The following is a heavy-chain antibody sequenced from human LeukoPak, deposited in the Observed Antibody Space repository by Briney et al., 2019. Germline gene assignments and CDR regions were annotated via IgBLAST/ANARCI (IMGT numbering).Heavy chain of an antibody. D-gene: IGHD3-10*01. J-gene: IGHJ4*02. Sequence: GGSLRLSCAASGFTFTNYATNWVRQAPGKGLEWVSTITGSGSATYYADSVKGRFTISRDKSKNTLDLQMNTLRAEDTAVYYCARGSSFFGHYFDYWGQGTLVTVSS. CDR2: ITGSGSAT. CDR1: GFTFTNYA. V-gene: IGHV3-23*01. CDR3: ARGSSFFGHYFDY.